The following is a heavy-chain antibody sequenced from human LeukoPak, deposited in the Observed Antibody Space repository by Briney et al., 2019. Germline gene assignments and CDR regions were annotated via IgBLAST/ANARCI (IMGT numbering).Heavy chain of an antibody. CDR3: ARVDRPPVYYYGSGSYFSGARFDY. J-gene: IGHJ4*02. CDR1: GGSLSSGSYY. D-gene: IGHD3-10*01. V-gene: IGHV4-61*02. CDR2: IYSSGST. Sequence: SQTLSLTCTVSGGSLSSGSYYWSWIRQPAGKGLEWIGRIYSSGSTNYNPSLKSRVTISVDTSKNQFSLKLSSVTVADTAVYYCARVDRPPVYYYGSGSYFSGARFDYWGQGTLVTVSS.